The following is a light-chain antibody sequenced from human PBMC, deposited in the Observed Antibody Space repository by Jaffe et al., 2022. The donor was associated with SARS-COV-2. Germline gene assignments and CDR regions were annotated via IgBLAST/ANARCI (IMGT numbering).Light chain of an antibody. CDR2: GAS. CDR3: QYYGGSPFP. CDR1: QSVSNNY. J-gene: IGKJ3*01. V-gene: IGKV3-20*01. Sequence: EIVLTQSPGTLSLSPGERATLSCWASQSVSNNYLAWFQQSPGQAPRLLIHGASSRATGIPDRFSGSGSGTDFTLTISRLAPEDFAVYYCQYYGGSPFPFGPGTKVDIK.